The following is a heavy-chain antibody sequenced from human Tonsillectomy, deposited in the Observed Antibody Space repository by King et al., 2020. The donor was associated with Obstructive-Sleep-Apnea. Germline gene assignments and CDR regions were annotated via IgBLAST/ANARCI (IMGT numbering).Heavy chain of an antibody. Sequence: VQLQQWGAGLLKPSETLSLTCAVYGGSFSGYYWSWIRQPPGKGLEWIGEINHSGSTNYNPSLKSRVTISVDTSKNQFSLKLSSVTAADTAVYYCARGRDYYDSSSYYPDYWGQGTLVTVSS. CDR1: GGSFSGYY. D-gene: IGHD3-22*01. J-gene: IGHJ4*02. CDR2: INHSGST. V-gene: IGHV4-34*01. CDR3: ARGRDYYDSSSYYPDY.